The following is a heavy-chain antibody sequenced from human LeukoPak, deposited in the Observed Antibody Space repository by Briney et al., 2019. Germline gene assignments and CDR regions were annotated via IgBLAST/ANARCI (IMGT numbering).Heavy chain of an antibody. D-gene: IGHD3-10*01. J-gene: IGHJ4*02. CDR2: ISYDGSNK. Sequence: GGSLRLSCAASGFTFSSYGMHWVRQAPGKGLEWVAVISYDGSNKYYADPVKGRFTISRDNSKNSLYLQMNSLRAEDTALYYCAKDTGYGSGSYPSLDYWGQGTLVTVSS. CDR3: AKDTGYGSGSYPSLDY. V-gene: IGHV3-30*18. CDR1: GFTFSSYG.